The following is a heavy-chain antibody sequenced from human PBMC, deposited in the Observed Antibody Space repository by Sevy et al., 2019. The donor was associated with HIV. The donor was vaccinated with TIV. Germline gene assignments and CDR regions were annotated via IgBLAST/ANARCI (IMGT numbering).Heavy chain of an antibody. D-gene: IGHD1-26*01. CDR1: GGSVSSGSYY. V-gene: IGHV4-61*01. CDR2: IYYSGST. J-gene: IGHJ3*02. Sequence: SETLSLTCTVSGGSVSSGSYYWSWIRQPPGKGLEWIGYIYYSGSTNYNPSLKSRVPITVDTSKNQFSLKLGSVTAADTAVYYCARVRGSYYGDAFDIWGQGTMVTVSS. CDR3: ARVRGSYYGDAFDI.